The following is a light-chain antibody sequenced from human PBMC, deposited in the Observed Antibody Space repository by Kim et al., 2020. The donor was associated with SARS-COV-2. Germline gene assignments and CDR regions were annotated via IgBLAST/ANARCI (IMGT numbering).Light chain of an antibody. CDR3: SSRDGDSYHHV. CDR2: GRN. CDR1: SLRKNF. J-gene: IGLJ1*01. Sequence: ALGQTVRITCQGDSLRKNFATWYQQKPGQAPVLVFYGRNFRPSGIPDRFSGSNSDNTASLTITGSQAGDEADYYCSSRDGDSYHHVFGAGTKVTVL. V-gene: IGLV3-19*01.